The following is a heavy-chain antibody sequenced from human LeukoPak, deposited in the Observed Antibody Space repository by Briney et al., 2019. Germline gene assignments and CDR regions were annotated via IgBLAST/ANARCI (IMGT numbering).Heavy chain of an antibody. CDR2: ISSSSSTI. Sequence: GGSLRPSCAASGFTFSNYWMHWVRQAPGKGLVWVSYISSSSSTIYYADSVKGRFTISRDNANNSLYLQMNSLRDEDTAVYYCARARRYRSSWYHDYWGQGSLVTVSS. CDR3: ARARRYRSSWYHDY. J-gene: IGHJ4*02. D-gene: IGHD6-13*01. CDR1: GFTFSNYW. V-gene: IGHV3-48*02.